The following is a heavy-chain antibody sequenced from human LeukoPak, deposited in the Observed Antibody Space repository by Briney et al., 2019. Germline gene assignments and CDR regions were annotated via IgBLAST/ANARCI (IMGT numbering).Heavy chain of an antibody. CDR2: ISGSGGRT. CDR1: GFTFSSHA. CDR3: AKGPSGFFDY. J-gene: IGHJ4*02. V-gene: IGHV3-23*01. D-gene: IGHD3-10*01. Sequence: PGGSLRLSCAASGFTFSSHAVSWVRQARGKGLEWVSAISGSGGRTYYADSVKGRFTISRDNSKNTLYLQMNSPRAEDTAVYYCAKGPSGFFDYWGQGTLVTVSS.